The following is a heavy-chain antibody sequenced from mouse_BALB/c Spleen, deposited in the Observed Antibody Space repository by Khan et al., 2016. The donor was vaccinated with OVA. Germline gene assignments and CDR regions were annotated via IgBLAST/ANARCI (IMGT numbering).Heavy chain of an antibody. V-gene: IGHV3-6*02. CDR1: GYSITSGYF. CDR2: ISYDGIN. Sequence: EVQLQESGPGLVKPSQSLSLTCSVTGYSITSGYFWTWIRQFPGNKLEWMGFISYDGINNYNPSLKNRISITRDTSKNQFFLRLESVTTEDTATYVCAGGVYDGNPTWFAYWGQGTLVTVSA. J-gene: IGHJ3*01. D-gene: IGHD2-3*01. CDR3: AGGVYDGNPTWFAY.